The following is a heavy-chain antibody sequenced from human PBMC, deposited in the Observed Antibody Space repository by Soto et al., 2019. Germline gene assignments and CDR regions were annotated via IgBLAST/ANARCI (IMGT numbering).Heavy chain of an antibody. Sequence: GESLKISCAASGFTFSSYAMHWVRQAPGKGLEWVAVISYDGSNKYYADSVKGRFTISRDNSKNTLYLQMNSLRAEDTAVYYCARDLLTMVRGVIDYWGQGTLVTVSS. CDR2: ISYDGSNK. D-gene: IGHD3-10*01. CDR1: GFTFSSYA. V-gene: IGHV3-30-3*01. CDR3: ARDLLTMVRGVIDY. J-gene: IGHJ4*02.